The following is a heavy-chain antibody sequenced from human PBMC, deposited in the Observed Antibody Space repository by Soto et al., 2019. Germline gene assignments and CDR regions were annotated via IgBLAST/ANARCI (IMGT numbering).Heavy chain of an antibody. D-gene: IGHD3-9*01. J-gene: IGHJ4*02. CDR2: INPNGGGS. CDR1: GYSFSGYY. CDR3: ARGTSTFYDILTGHFDY. V-gene: IGHV1-2*04. Sequence: GASVKVSCKASGYSFSGYYMHWVRQAPGQGLEWMGWINPNGGGSSYVQKFQGWVTMTRDTSISTVYMELSRLRSDDTAVYYCARGTSTFYDILTGHFDYWGQGTRVTV.